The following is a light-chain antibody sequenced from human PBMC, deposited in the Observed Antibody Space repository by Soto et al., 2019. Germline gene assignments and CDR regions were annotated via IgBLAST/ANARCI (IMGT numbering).Light chain of an antibody. Sequence: IQVTQSPSSLSASVGDRVTITCRASQDVRTYVAWYQQKPGKAPKLLIYAASTLQGGVPSRFSGSGSGTEFALTISSLQPEDFATYYCQQLNGYPYTFVQGTNLEI. CDR1: QDVRTY. CDR3: QQLNGYPYT. J-gene: IGKJ2*01. V-gene: IGKV1-9*01. CDR2: AAS.